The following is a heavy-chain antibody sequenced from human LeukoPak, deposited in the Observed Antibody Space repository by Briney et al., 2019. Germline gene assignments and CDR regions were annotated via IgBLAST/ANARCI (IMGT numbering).Heavy chain of an antibody. Sequence: SETLSLTCTVFGGSISNYYWTWIRQPPGRGLEWIGYICYSGSTNYNPSLKSRVTMSVDKSKNQFSLNLSSVTAADTAVYFCARGYTNYPYYFDYWGQGTLVTVSS. CDR3: ARGYTNYPYYFDY. CDR1: GGSISNYY. J-gene: IGHJ4*02. CDR2: ICYSGST. V-gene: IGHV4-59*01. D-gene: IGHD4-11*01.